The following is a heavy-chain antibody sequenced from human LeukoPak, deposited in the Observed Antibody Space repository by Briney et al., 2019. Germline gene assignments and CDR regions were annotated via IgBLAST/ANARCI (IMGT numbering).Heavy chain of an antibody. V-gene: IGHV5-51*01. D-gene: IGHD6-19*01. CDR3: ATGLQWLAKAVDS. Sequence: GESLKISCKGSGYSFTSYWIGWVRQMPGKGLEWMGIIYPGDSDTRYSPSFQGQVTISVDKSITTAYLQWSSLKASDTAMYYCATGLQWLAKAVDSWGQGTPVTVSS. CDR2: IYPGDSDT. J-gene: IGHJ5*01. CDR1: GYSFTSYW.